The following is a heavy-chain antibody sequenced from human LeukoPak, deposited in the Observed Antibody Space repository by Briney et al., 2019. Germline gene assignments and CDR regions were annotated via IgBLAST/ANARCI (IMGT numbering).Heavy chain of an antibody. J-gene: IGHJ4*02. Sequence: PSETLSLTCTVSGGSISSGSYYWSWIRQPAGKGLEWIGRIYTSGSTNYNPSLKSRVTITLDTSKNQFSLRLTSVTAADTAVYYCARGGDILTGYPNFDYWGQGTLVAVSS. CDR3: ARGGDILTGYPNFDY. V-gene: IGHV4-61*02. CDR2: IYTSGST. CDR1: GGSISSGSYY. D-gene: IGHD3-9*01.